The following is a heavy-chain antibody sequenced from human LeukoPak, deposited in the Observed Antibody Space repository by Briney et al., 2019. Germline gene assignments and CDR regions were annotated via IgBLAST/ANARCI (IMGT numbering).Heavy chain of an antibody. CDR3: ARDSSTSDIPWGNWFDP. V-gene: IGHV4-59*01. J-gene: IGHJ5*02. Sequence: PSETLSLTCTVSGGSISSYYWSWIRQPPGKGLEWIGYIYYSGNTNYNPSLKSRVTISVDTSKNQFSLKLSSVTAADTAVYYCARDSSTSDIPWGNWFDPWGQGTLVTVSS. CDR1: GGSISSYY. D-gene: IGHD2-2*01. CDR2: IYYSGNT.